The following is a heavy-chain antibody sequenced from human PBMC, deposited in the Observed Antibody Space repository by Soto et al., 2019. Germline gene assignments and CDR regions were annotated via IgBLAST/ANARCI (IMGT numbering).Heavy chain of an antibody. Sequence: QVQLVQSGAEVKKPGASVKVSCKASGYTFTSYGISWVRQAPGQGLEWMGWISAYNGNTNYAQKLQGRVTMTRDTTTSTDSMELRSLRSDDTAVYYCARDDQGVFLQYWGQGTLVTVSS. CDR1: GYTFTSYG. J-gene: IGHJ4*02. V-gene: IGHV1-18*01. D-gene: IGHD3-16*01. CDR2: ISAYNGNT. CDR3: ARDDQGVFLQY.